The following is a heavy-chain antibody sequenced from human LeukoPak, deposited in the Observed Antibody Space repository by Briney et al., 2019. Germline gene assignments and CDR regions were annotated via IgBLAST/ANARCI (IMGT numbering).Heavy chain of an antibody. V-gene: IGHV3-7*01. CDR2: IKRDGSEK. Sequence: GGSLRLSCVASGFTFSDHSMMWVRQAPGRGLEWVANIKRDGSEKNYVDSVRDRFTVSRDNRENSLYLHLNSLGAEDTAVYYCARGSVVDESGSYYRWFDLWGQGSLVTVS. CDR1: GFTFSDHS. J-gene: IGHJ5*01. CDR3: ARGSVVDESGSYYRWFDL. D-gene: IGHD3-10*01.